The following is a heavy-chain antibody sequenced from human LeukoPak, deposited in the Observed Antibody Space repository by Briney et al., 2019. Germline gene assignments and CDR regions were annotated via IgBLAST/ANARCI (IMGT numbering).Heavy chain of an antibody. CDR2: IKQDGREK. Sequence: GGSLRLSCVASGFTFSSYWVTWVRQAPGKGLEWVGNIKQDGREKYYMDSVKGRFNISRDNAKNSVYLQMNSLRVEDTAVYYCARDFRFHDDYWGQGTLVTVSS. V-gene: IGHV3-7*01. J-gene: IGHJ4*02. CDR3: ARDFRFHDDY. CDR1: GFTFSSYW.